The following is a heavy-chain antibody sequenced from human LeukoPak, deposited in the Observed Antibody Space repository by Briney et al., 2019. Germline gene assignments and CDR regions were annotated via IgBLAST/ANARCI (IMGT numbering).Heavy chain of an antibody. D-gene: IGHD3-10*01. CDR3: ARAMATALFDY. CDR1: GGSISSSNW. J-gene: IGHJ4*02. Sequence: PSGTLSLTCAVSGGSISSSNWWNWVRQPPGKGLEWIGEIFHSGSTNYNPSLKSRVTISVDKSKNQFSLKFTSVTAADTAVYYCARAMATALFDYWGQGALVTVSS. CDR2: IFHSGST. V-gene: IGHV4-4*02.